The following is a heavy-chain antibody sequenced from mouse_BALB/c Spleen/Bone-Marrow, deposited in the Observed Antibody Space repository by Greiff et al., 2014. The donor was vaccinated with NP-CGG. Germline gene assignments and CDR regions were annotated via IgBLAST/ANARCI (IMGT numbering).Heavy chain of an antibody. CDR2: IWTGGST. V-gene: IGHV2-2*02. D-gene: IGHD2-14*01. J-gene: IGHJ4*01. CDR1: GFSFTNYG. Sequence: VQGVESGPGLVQPSQSLSITCTVSGFSFTNYGVHWVRQSPGKGLEWLGVIWTGGSTDYNAAFISRLSISKDNSKSQVFFKMNSLQANDTAIYYCARRYDASYALDYWGQGTSVTVSS. CDR3: ARRYDASYALDY.